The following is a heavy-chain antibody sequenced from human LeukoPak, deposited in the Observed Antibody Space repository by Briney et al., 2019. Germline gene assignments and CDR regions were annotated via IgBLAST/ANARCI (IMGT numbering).Heavy chain of an antibody. J-gene: IGHJ4*02. D-gene: IGHD1-14*01. CDR1: GFPFSSYA. Sequence: PGGSLRLSCPGSGFPFSSYAMSWVRQAPGKGLECVSGISASGRTTFHADSVKGRFTVSRDNSRNTLYLQMNSLRAEDTAVYYCAREPLSVGHYPGFDYWGRGTLVTVSS. V-gene: IGHV3-23*01. CDR2: ISASGRTT. CDR3: AREPLSVGHYPGFDY.